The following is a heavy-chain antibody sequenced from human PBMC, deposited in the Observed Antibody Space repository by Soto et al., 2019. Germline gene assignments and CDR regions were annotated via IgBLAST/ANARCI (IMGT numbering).Heavy chain of an antibody. J-gene: IGHJ4*02. CDR2: ISDIGSV. CDR3: ARSFGWYAIDH. D-gene: IGHD6-19*01. V-gene: IGHV4-4*02. Sequence: QVLLQESGPGLVQPSGTLSLSCVVSGVSISSNYYWGWVRQPPGKGLEWLGDISDIGSVNYHLSLTSRVTISMDKSQNQFSLKVNSVTAADTAVYYSARSFGWYAIDHWWQGTLVIVS. CDR1: GVSISSNYY.